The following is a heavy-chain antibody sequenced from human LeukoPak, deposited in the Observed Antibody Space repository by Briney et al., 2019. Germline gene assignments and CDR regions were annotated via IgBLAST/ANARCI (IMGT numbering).Heavy chain of an antibody. CDR1: GFTFSSYG. D-gene: IGHD2-15*01. Sequence: GRSLRLSCAASGFTFSSYGMHWVRQAPGKGLEWVAIISYDGGYKYYADSVKGRFTISRDNSKNTLYLQMNSLRAEDTAVYYCALLYCSGGSCYYYWGQGTLVTVSS. J-gene: IGHJ4*02. V-gene: IGHV3-30*03. CDR3: ALLYCSGGSCYYY. CDR2: ISYDGGYK.